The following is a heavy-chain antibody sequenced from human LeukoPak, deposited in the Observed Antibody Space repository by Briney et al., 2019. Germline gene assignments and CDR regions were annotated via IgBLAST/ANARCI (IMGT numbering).Heavy chain of an antibody. D-gene: IGHD3-3*01. J-gene: IGHJ4*02. V-gene: IGHV3-48*01. Sequence: SGGSLRLSCAASGFTFSSYSMNWVRQAPGKGLEWVSYISSSSSTIYYADSVKGRFTISRDNAKNSLYLQMNSLRAEDTAIYYCAKSKDYYDFWSGFPLGYYFDDWGQGTLVTVSS. CDR3: AKSKDYYDFWSGFPLGYYFDD. CDR2: ISSSSSTI. CDR1: GFTFSSYS.